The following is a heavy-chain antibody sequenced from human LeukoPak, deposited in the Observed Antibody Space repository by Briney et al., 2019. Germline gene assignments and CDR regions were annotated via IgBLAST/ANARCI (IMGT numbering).Heavy chain of an antibody. D-gene: IGHD3-9*01. CDR1: GGSIRSGHHY. CDR3: ARVIRTTGYYSNPKSGSFDL. CDR2: IFSSGST. V-gene: IGHV4-39*02. Sequence: ETSETLSLTCAISGGSIRSGHHYWGWIRQTPGKGLEWIGSIFSSGSTYYNPSLRTRVTISVDTSNGHFSLELSSVTAADTAIYYCARVIRTTGYYSNPKSGSFDLWGQGTLVTVSS. J-gene: IGHJ4*02.